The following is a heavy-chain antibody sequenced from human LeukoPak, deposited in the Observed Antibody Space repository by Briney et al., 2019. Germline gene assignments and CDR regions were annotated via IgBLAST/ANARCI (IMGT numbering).Heavy chain of an antibody. CDR3: ARDYDWTFDF. J-gene: IGHJ4*02. CDR1: GFPFSSHV. Sequence: GGSLRLSCAASGFPFSSHVLSWVRQAPGKGLEWIAYINHNGEAIYYPDFVKGRFIISRDNAKNSLFLQMNDLRDEDTAVYYCARDYDWTFDFWGQGTRVTVSS. D-gene: IGHD1-20*01. V-gene: IGHV3-48*02. CDR2: INHNGEAI.